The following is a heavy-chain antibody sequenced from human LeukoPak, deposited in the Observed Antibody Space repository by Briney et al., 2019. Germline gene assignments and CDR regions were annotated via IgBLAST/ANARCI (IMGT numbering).Heavy chain of an antibody. CDR3: ARSLGDYGSPEENWFDP. Sequence: SETLSLTCAVSGGSISSGGYSWSWIRQPPGKGLEWIGYIYHSGSTYYNPSLKSRVTISVDRSKNQFSLKLSSVTAADTAVYYCARSLGDYGSPEENWFDPWGQGTLVTVSS. J-gene: IGHJ5*02. V-gene: IGHV4-30-2*01. CDR2: IYHSGST. D-gene: IGHD3-16*01. CDR1: GGSISSGGYS.